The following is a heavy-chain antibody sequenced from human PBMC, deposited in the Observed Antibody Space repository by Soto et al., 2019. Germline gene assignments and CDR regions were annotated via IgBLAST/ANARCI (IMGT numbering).Heavy chain of an antibody. CDR3: AKDLIAGNGVWEAFDM. CDR1: GFSFSAYA. V-gene: IGHV3-23*01. CDR2: LVGSGADK. D-gene: IGHD2-8*01. Sequence: EVQLLESGGGLVQPGGSLRLSCAASGFSFSAYAMNWVRQAPGKGLQWVSGLVGSGADKNYADCVRGRFTVSRDNSKNTLYLQMNSLRDEDTAVYYCAKDLIAGNGVWEAFDMWGRGTKVTVSS. J-gene: IGHJ3*02.